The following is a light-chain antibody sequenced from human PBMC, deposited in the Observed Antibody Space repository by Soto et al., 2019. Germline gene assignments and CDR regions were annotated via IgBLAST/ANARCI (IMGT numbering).Light chain of an antibody. V-gene: IGKV1-5*01. CDR1: QSISSW. J-gene: IGKJ4*01. CDR2: EGS. Sequence: DIQMTQYPSTLSASVGDRVTITCRANQSISSWLAWYQQKPGKAPKLLISEGSSLQSGVPSRFSGSGSGAEFTLTISSLQPDDLATYYCQQYNSSPLTFGGGTKVDI. CDR3: QQYNSSPLT.